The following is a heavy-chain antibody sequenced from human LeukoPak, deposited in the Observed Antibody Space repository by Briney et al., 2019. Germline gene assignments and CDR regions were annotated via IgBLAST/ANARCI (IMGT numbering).Heavy chain of an antibody. J-gene: IGHJ4*02. D-gene: IGHD3-10*01. V-gene: IGHV4-30-4*01. Sequence: KASETLSLTCTVSGGSISSGDYYWSWIRQPPGKGLEWIVYIYYSGSTYYNPSLKSRVTITVDTSKNQFSLKLSSVTAADTAVYYCARGLSYYYGSGSYPQIDYWGQGTLVTVSS. CDR2: IYYSGST. CDR1: GGSISSGDYY. CDR3: ARGLSYYYGSGSYPQIDY.